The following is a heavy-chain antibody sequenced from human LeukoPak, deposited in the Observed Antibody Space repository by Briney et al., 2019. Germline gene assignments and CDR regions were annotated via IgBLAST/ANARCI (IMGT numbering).Heavy chain of an antibody. Sequence: SETLSLTCAVSGGSITRSDWWNWVRQPPGKGLEWIGEISHSGNTNYNPSPKSRVTISVDKSKNQFSLNLSSVTAADTAVYYCTRSLWFGELLAAHDYWGQGTLVTVSS. CDR3: TRSLWFGELLAAHDY. CDR2: ISHSGNT. CDR1: GGSITRSDW. V-gene: IGHV4-4*02. D-gene: IGHD3-10*01. J-gene: IGHJ4*02.